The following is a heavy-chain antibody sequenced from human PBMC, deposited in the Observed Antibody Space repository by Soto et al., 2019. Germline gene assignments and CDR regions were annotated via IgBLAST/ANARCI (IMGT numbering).Heavy chain of an antibody. D-gene: IGHD2-8*01. CDR1: RRPLCGCC. Sequence: IMPFPCALCRRPLCGCCCSRIRESPRKGLEWMGEFNYSAGASWCRWLKSRVTISVDTSKNQFSLKLSSVTAADTAVYYCARYRRDCTNGVCGSFYFDYWGQGTLVTVSS. CDR2: FNYSAGA. V-gene: IGHV4-34*01. J-gene: IGHJ4*02. CDR3: ARYRRDCTNGVCGSFYFDY.